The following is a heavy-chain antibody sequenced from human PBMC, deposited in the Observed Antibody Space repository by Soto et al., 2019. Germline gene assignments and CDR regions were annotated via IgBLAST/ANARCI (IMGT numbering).Heavy chain of an antibody. D-gene: IGHD6-13*01. V-gene: IGHV3-11*06. Sequence: QVQLVESGGGLAKPGGSLRLSCAASGFTFSDYYMSWIRQAPGKGLEWVSYVVTSSAYTSYADSVKGRFTISRDNAKNSLYLEMSSLSVEDTAVYYCARLRASSWYMGGYLHFWGQGTLVTVSS. J-gene: IGHJ4*02. CDR3: ARLRASSWYMGGYLHF. CDR2: VVTSSAYT. CDR1: GFTFSDYY.